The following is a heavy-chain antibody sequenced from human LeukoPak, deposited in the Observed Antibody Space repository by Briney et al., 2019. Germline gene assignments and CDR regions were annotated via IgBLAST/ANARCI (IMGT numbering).Heavy chain of an antibody. CDR2: ISGSGRSST. CDR3: ARIPSGSYRFDY. J-gene: IGHJ4*02. V-gene: IGHV3-23*01. D-gene: IGHD1-26*01. Sequence: GGSLRLSCAASGFTFSSYAMSWVRQAPGKGLEWVSAISGSGRSSTYYADSVKGRFTISRDNSKNTLYLQMNSLRAEDTAVYYCARIPSGSYRFDYWGQGTLVTVSS. CDR1: GFTFSSYA.